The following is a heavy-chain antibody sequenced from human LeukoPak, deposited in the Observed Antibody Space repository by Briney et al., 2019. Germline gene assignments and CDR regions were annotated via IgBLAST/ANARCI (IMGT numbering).Heavy chain of an antibody. V-gene: IGHV1-18*01. Sequence: ASVNVSFKASGYTFSSYGISWVRQAPGQGLEWMGCISTYNGHANYAQNFQGRVTMTTDTSTSTAYMELRSLRSDDTAVYFCARSVVLAAMRMEQQLIYWSFDRCRRATMVTVSS. J-gene: IGHJ2*01. D-gene: IGHD2-2*01. CDR1: GYTFSSYG. CDR2: ISTYNGHA. CDR3: ARSVVLAAMRMEQQLIYWSFDR.